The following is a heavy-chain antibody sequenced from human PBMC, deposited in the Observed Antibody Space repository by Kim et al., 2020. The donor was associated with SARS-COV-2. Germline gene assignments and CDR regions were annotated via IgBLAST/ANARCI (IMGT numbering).Heavy chain of an antibody. J-gene: IGHJ6*02. CDR2: ISGSGGST. V-gene: IGHV3-23*01. Sequence: GGSLRLSCAASGFTFSSYAMSWVRQAPGKGLEWVSAISGSGGSTYYADSVKGRFTISRDNSKNTLYLQMNSLRAEDTAVYYCAKEIRRIAARAYYYYGMDVWGQGTTVTVSS. D-gene: IGHD6-6*01. CDR3: AKEIRRIAARAYYYYGMDV. CDR1: GFTFSSYA.